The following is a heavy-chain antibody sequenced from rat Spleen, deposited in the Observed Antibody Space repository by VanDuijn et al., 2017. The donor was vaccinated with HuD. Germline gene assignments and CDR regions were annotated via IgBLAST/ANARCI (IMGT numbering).Heavy chain of an antibody. CDR2: MRYNGNT. V-gene: IGHV2-63*01. D-gene: IGHD1-9*01. J-gene: IGHJ4*01. CDR1: GFSLTRYN. CDR3: TRDGTTGIFAYVMDA. Sequence: QVQLMESGPGLVQPSETLSLTCTVSGFSLTRYNVHWVRQPPGKGLEWMGRMRYNGNTSFNSALKSRLSISRDTSKNQVFLKMNSLQADDTGTYYCTRDGTTGIFAYVMDAWGQGTSVTVSS.